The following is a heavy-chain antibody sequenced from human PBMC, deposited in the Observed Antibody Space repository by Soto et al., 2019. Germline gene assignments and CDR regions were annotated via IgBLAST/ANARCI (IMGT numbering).Heavy chain of an antibody. V-gene: IGHV4-59*08. J-gene: IGHJ6*03. CDR1: GGSISSYY. D-gene: IGHD6-6*01. Sequence: SETLSLTCTVSGGSISSYYWSWIRQPPGKGLEWIGYIYYSGSTNYNPSLKSRVTISVDTSKNQCSLKLSSLTAADTAVYYCARRMTPLLRYKNMDNSYSSSLSLRVGYMDVWGKGTTVTVSS. CDR2: IYYSGST. CDR3: ARRMTPLLRYKNMDNSYSSSLSLRVGYMDV.